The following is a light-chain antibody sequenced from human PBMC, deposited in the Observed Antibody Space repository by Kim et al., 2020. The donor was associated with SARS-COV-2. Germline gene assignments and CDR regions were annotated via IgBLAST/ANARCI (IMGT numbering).Light chain of an antibody. Sequence: EIVMTQSPATLSVSPGERATLSCRASQSISGNLAWYQQKPGQAPRLLIYGASSRATGIPGRFSGSGSGTEFTLTISSLQSEDFAVYYCQQYNNWPLTFGGGTKVDIK. CDR3: QQYNNWPLT. V-gene: IGKV3-15*01. CDR2: GAS. CDR1: QSISGN. J-gene: IGKJ4*01.